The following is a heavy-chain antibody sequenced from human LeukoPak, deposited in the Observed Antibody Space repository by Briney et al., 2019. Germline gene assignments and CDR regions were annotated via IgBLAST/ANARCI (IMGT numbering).Heavy chain of an antibody. CDR2: INPNSGGT. D-gene: IGHD6-13*01. J-gene: IGHJ5*02. Sequence: ASVKVSCKASGYTFTSYYMHWVRQAPGQGLEWMGWINPNSGGTNYAQKFQGRVTMTRDTSISTAYMELSRLRSDDTAVYYCARDIADDEYNWFDPWGQGTLVTVSS. CDR3: ARDIADDEYNWFDP. CDR1: GYTFTSYY. V-gene: IGHV1-2*02.